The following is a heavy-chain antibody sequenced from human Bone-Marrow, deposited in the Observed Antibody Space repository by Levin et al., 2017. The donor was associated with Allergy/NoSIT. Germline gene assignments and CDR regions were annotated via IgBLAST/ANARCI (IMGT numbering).Heavy chain of an antibody. J-gene: IGHJ6*02. V-gene: IGHV3-15*01. D-gene: IGHD4-17*01. CDR3: ATDADYGFAMDV. Sequence: SCAASGVTFSDAWMSWVRQAPGKGLDWVGRIKSKSDGEKIEYAAPVKGRFTISRDDSKNMLYLQMNSLKIEDTAVYYCATDADYGFAMDVWGQGTTVTVSS. CDR2: IKSKSDGEKI. CDR1: GVTFSDAW.